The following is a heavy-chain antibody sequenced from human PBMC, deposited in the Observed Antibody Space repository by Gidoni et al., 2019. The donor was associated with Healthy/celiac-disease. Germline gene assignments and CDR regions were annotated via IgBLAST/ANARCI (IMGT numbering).Heavy chain of an antibody. CDR2: IKSKTDGGTT. J-gene: IGHJ4*02. V-gene: IGHV3-15*01. Sequence: EVQLVESGGGLVKPGGSLRLSCAASGFTFSNAWMSWVRPAPGKGLEWVGRIKSKTDGGTTDYAAPVKGRFTISRDDSKNTLYLQMNSLKTEDTAVYYCTTQARGDSSGYYYVWGQGTLVTVSS. CDR1: GFTFSNAW. CDR3: TTQARGDSSGYYYV. D-gene: IGHD3-22*01.